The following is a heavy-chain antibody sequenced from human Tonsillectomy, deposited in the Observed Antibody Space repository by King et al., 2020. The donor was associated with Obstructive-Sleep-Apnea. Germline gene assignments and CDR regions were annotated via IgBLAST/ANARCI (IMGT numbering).Heavy chain of an antibody. Sequence: VQLVESGGGLVQPGGSLRLSCAASKFSFNTYSMNWVRQAPGKGLEWVSYISSSSYNIYYADSVKGRFTISRDNAKNSVYLQMNSLRAEDTAVYYCARGERDHYGGSGSYYFYYYGMDVWGQGTTVTVSS. CDR1: KFSFNTYS. V-gene: IGHV3-48*04. J-gene: IGHJ6*02. D-gene: IGHD3-10*01. CDR2: ISSSSYNI. CDR3: ARGERDHYGGSGSYYFYYYGMDV.